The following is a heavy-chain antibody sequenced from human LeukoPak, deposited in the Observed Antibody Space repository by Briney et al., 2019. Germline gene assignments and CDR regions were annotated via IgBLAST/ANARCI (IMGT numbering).Heavy chain of an antibody. Sequence: GGSLRLSCAASGFTFSSYSMNWVRQAPGKGLEWVSSISSSSSYIYYADSVKGRFTISRDNAKNSLYLQMNSLRAEDTAVYYCAISNDYNDYYFDYWGQGTLVTVSS. CDR2: ISSSSSYI. D-gene: IGHD4-17*01. J-gene: IGHJ4*02. CDR1: GFTFSSYS. V-gene: IGHV3-21*01. CDR3: AISNDYNDYYFDY.